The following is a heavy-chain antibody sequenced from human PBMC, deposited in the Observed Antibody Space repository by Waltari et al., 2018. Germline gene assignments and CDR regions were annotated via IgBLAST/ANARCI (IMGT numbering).Heavy chain of an antibody. CDR3: AREKLPRRNGLDV. Sequence: QVQLVQSGAEVMKPGASVKVSCKSSGYTFTDYFMHWVRQAPGQGLEWMGCVNPYNGGTSYVQKFEGRVTVTRDTSISTVYMELSSLRYDDTAVYYCAREKLPRRNGLDVWGQGTTVTVSS. D-gene: IGHD2-15*01. V-gene: IGHV1-2*02. J-gene: IGHJ6*02. CDR1: GYTFTDYF. CDR2: VNPYNGGT.